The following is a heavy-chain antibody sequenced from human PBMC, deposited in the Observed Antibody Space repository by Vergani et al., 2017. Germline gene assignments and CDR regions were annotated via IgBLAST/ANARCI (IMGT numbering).Heavy chain of an antibody. Sequence: QVQLVESGGGAVQPGRSLRLSCSAAGFPFSDYGVHWVRQAPGKGLEWVSVISYDGNKNNYADSVKGRFTISRDNSKNTLYLEMNALRAEDTAVYYCARYFLTRVTTLDYYYMGVWGKGTTVTVSS. CDR3: ARYFLTRVTTLDYYYMGV. CDR2: ISYDGNKN. J-gene: IGHJ6*03. CDR1: GFPFSDYG. V-gene: IGHV3-30*03. D-gene: IGHD1-1*01.